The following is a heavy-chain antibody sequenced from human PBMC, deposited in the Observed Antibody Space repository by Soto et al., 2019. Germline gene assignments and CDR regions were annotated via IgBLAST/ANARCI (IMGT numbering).Heavy chain of an antibody. Sequence: QVQLVQSGAEVKKPGASVKVSCKASGYTFTSYGISWVRQAPGQGLEWMGWISAYNGNTNYAQKLQGRVTMTTDTSTSTAYMELRSPRSDDTAVYYCARASVKGERGVTLFDYWGQGTLVTVSS. CDR3: ARASVKGERGVTLFDY. D-gene: IGHD3-10*01. CDR1: GYTFTSYG. J-gene: IGHJ4*02. V-gene: IGHV1-18*01. CDR2: ISAYNGNT.